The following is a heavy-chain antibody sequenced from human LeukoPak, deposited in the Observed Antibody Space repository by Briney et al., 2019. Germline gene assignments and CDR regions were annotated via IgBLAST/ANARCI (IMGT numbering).Heavy chain of an antibody. J-gene: IGHJ3*02. CDR3: AAISYLAFDI. D-gene: IGHD3-3*01. CDR2: ISYDGSNK. V-gene: IGHV3-30-3*01. CDR1: GFTFSSYA. Sequence: PGGSLRLSCAASGFTFSSYAMHWVRQAPGKGLEWVTVISYDGSNKYYADSVKGRFTISRDNAKNSAYLQLNSLRVEDTAVYYCAAISYLAFDIWGQGTMVTVSS.